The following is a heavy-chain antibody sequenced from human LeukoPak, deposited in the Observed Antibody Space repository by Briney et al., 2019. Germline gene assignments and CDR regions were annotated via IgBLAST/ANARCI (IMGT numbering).Heavy chain of an antibody. V-gene: IGHV4-59*08. Sequence: SETLSLTCTVSGGSISSDYWSWIRQPPGKGLEWIGHIYYSGRTNYNPSLKSRVTISVDTSKNQFSLKLNSVTAADTAVYYCARGEYSSLVDYWGQGTLVTVSS. CDR2: IYYSGRT. D-gene: IGHD6-13*01. CDR1: GGSISSDY. J-gene: IGHJ4*02. CDR3: ARGEYSSLVDY.